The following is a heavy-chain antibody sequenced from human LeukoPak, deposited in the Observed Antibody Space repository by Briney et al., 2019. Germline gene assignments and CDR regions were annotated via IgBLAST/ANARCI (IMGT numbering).Heavy chain of an antibody. CDR1: GFTFSDHH. CDR2: SKDKANRYTT. D-gene: IGHD1-26*01. V-gene: IGHV3-72*01. J-gene: IGHJ4*02. Sequence: GGSLRLSCAASGFTFSDHHMDWVRQAPGKGREWVGRSKDKANRYTTEYAASVKGRFTISRDDSKKSVYLQMNSLKTEYTAVYYCAKKRSGSNYPFDYWGQGTLVTVSS. CDR3: AKKRSGSNYPFDY.